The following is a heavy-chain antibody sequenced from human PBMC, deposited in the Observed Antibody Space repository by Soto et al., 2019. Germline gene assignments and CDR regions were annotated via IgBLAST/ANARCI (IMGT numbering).Heavy chain of an antibody. V-gene: IGHV1-69*13. CDR3: AREIFGVIISGGRDAFDI. D-gene: IGHD3-3*01. Sequence: SVKVSCKASGGTFSTYAISWVRQAPGQGLEWMGGIIPIFGTAKYAQKFQGRVTIAADESTSTAYMELSSLRSEDTAVYYCAREIFGVIISGGRDAFDIWGQGTMVTVSS. CDR2: IIPIFGTA. CDR1: GGTFSTYA. J-gene: IGHJ3*02.